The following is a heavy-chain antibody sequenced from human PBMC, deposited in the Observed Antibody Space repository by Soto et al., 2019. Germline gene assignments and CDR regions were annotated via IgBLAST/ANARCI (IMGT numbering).Heavy chain of an antibody. CDR2: IIPIFGTA. CDR3: AREYTKRGYSGYDYDYFDY. D-gene: IGHD5-12*01. CDR1: GGTFSSYA. V-gene: IGHV1-69*13. J-gene: IGHJ4*02. Sequence: SVKVSCKASGGTFSSYAISWVRQAPGQGLEWMGGIIPIFGTANYAQKFQGRVTITADESTSTAYMELSSLRSEDTAVYYCAREYTKRGYSGYDYDYFDYWGQGTLVTVSS.